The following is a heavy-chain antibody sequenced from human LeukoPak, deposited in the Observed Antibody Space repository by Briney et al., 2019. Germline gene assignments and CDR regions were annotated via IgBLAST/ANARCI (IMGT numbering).Heavy chain of an antibody. D-gene: IGHD4-11*01. CDR3: ARPHTVSNYYYYYGMDV. CDR2: ISYGGSNK. V-gene: IGHV3-30-3*01. J-gene: IGHJ6*02. Sequence: GGSLRLSCAASGFTFSSYAMHWVRQAPGKGLEWVAVISYGGSNKHYADSVKGRFTISRDNSKNTLYLQMNSLRAEDTAVYYCARPHTVSNYYYYYGMDVWGQGTTVTVSS. CDR1: GFTFSSYA.